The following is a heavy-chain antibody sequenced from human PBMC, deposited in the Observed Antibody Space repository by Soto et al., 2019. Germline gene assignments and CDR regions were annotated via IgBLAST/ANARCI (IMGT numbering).Heavy chain of an antibody. V-gene: IGHV3-30-3*01. CDR1: GFTFSSYA. Sequence: QVQLVESGGGVVQPGRFLRLSCAASGFTFSSYAMHWVRQAPGKGLEWVAVISYDGSNKYYADSVKGRFTISRDNSKNTLYLQMNSLRAEDTAVYYCARSRVGSYDFWSGYYTVYGMDVWGQGTTVTVSS. CDR3: ARSRVGSYDFWSGYYTVYGMDV. D-gene: IGHD3-3*01. J-gene: IGHJ6*02. CDR2: ISYDGSNK.